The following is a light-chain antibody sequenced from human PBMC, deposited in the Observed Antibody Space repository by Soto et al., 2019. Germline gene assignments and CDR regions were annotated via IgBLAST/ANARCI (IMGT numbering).Light chain of an antibody. V-gene: IGKV3-15*01. CDR3: QQYSKWPLT. CDR1: QGVRSD. J-gene: IGKJ4*01. CDR2: GAS. Sequence: EIAMTQSPDTLSVSPGDRATLSCRASQGVRSDLAWYQQKAGQSPRLLIYGASTRAAETPDRFSGSGSETEFTLTISSLQSEDFAVYDCQQYSKWPLTFGGGTKVEIK.